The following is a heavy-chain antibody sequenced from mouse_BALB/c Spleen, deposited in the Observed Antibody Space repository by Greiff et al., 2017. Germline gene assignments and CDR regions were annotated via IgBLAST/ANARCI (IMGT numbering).Heavy chain of an antibody. Sequence: EVQLQQSGPSLVKPSQTLSLTCSVTGDSITSGYWNWIRKFPGNKLEYMGYISYSGSTYYNPSLKSRISITRDTSKNQYYLQLNSVTTEDTATYYCARYITTAHWYFDVWGAGTTVTVSS. D-gene: IGHD1-1*01. CDR3: ARYITTAHWYFDV. CDR1: GDSITSGY. J-gene: IGHJ1*01. CDR2: ISYSGST. V-gene: IGHV3-8*02.